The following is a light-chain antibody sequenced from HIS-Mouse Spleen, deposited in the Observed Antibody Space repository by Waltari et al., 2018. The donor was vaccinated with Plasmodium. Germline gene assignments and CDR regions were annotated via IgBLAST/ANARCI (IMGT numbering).Light chain of an antibody. CDR1: QSVSSY. Sequence: EIVLTLSPSTLSLSPGELATLSSRASQSVSSYLAWYQQKPGQAPRLLIYDASNRATGIPARFSGSGSGTDFTLTISSLEPEDFAVYYCQQRSNWPRVLTFGGGTKVEIK. J-gene: IGKJ4*01. CDR2: DAS. CDR3: QQRSNWPRVLT. V-gene: IGKV3-11*01.